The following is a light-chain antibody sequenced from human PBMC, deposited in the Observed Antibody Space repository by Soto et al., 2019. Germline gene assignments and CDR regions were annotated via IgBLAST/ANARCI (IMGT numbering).Light chain of an antibody. V-gene: IGLV2-14*01. CDR3: SAYTSSSTPYV. CDR1: SSDVGGYNY. CDR2: EVS. Sequence: QSVLTQPASVSGSPGQSITISCTGTSSDVGGYNYVSWYQQHPGKAPKLMIYEVSNRPSGVSNRFSGSTSGNTASLTISGLQAEDEADDYCSAYTSSSTPYVFGTGTKVTVL. J-gene: IGLJ1*01.